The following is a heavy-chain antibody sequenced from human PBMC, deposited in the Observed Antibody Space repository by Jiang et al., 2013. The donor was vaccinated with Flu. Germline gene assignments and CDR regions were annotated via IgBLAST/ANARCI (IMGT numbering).Heavy chain of an antibody. CDR1: GYTFTSYS. D-gene: IGHD2-21*02. V-gene: IGHV1-46*01. J-gene: IGHJ4*02. CDR2: INPGGGIT. CDR3: ARVTSCGGACYYLDY. Sequence: GAEVKKPGASVKVSCKASGYTFTSYSIHWVRQAPGQGLEWMGIINPGGGITNNAQEFQGRFTMTKDTSTDTVYMELSSLRFEDTAAYFCARVTSCGGACYYLDYWGQGALVTVSS.